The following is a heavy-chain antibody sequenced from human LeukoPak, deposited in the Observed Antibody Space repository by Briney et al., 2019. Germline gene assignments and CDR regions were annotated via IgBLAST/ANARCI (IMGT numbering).Heavy chain of an antibody. D-gene: IGHD3-22*01. Sequence: GGSLRLSCAASGFTFSSYWMHWVRQAPGKGLAWVSRISSDGSSTSYADSVKGRFTISRDNAKNTLYLQMNSLRAEDTAVYYCARDLGEYYDSSGTLGWGQGTLVTVSS. J-gene: IGHJ4*02. V-gene: IGHV3-74*01. CDR1: GFTFSSYW. CDR3: ARDLGEYYDSSGTLG. CDR2: ISSDGSST.